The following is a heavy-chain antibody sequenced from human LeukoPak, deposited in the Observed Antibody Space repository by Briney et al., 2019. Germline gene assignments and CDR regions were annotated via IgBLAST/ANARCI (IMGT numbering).Heavy chain of an antibody. Sequence: PSETLSLTCTVSGVSFSSSPYFWGWIRQPPGKGLEWIGSIFYSGSTYYNPSLKSRVAMSVDMSQNQISLKLNSVTAADTAVYYCAGSLEWLVHNYWGQGTLVTVSS. CDR1: GVSFSSSPYF. D-gene: IGHD6-19*01. CDR2: IFYSGST. CDR3: AGSLEWLVHNY. V-gene: IGHV4-39*07. J-gene: IGHJ4*02.